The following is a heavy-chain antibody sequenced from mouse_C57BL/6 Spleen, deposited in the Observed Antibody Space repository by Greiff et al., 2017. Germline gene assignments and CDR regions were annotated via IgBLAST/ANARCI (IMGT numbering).Heavy chain of an antibody. CDR3: ARNWDVGAMDY. Sequence: EVQLQESGGGLVKPGGSLKLSCAASGFTFSDYGMHWVRQAPEKGLEWVAYISSGSSTIYYADTVKGRFTISRDNAKNTLFLQMTSLRSEDTAMYYCARNWDVGAMDYWGQGTSVTVSS. V-gene: IGHV5-17*01. CDR1: GFTFSDYG. D-gene: IGHD4-1*01. CDR2: ISSGSSTI. J-gene: IGHJ4*01.